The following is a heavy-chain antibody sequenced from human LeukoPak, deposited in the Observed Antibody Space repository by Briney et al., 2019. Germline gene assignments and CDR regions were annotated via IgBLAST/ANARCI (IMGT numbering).Heavy chain of an antibody. J-gene: IGHJ4*02. CDR2: IGPTGSGT. CDR3: ASYNWGSLFDS. D-gene: IGHD1-20*01. CDR1: GFTFRTSY. Sequence: PGGSLRLSCAASGFTFRTSYMYWVRQAPGKGLVWVSRIGPTGSGTAYADSVKGRFTISRDNAKNTLYLQMNSLRVDDTAVYYCASYNWGSLFDSWGQGILVTVSS. V-gene: IGHV3-74*01.